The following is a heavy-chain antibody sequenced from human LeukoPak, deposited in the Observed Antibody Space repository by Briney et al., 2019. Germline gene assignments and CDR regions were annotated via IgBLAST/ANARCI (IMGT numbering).Heavy chain of an antibody. V-gene: IGHV1-2*06. Sequence: ASVKVSCKASGYTFTGYHIHWVRQAPGQGLGWMGRINPYSGDTNFAQTFQGRVTMTRDTSITTAYMDLSSLTPDDTAVYFCARDQGSLTRSWYTGYWGQGTQVTVSS. CDR3: ARDQGSLTRSWYTGY. CDR1: GYTFTGYH. J-gene: IGHJ4*02. D-gene: IGHD6-13*01. CDR2: INPYSGDT.